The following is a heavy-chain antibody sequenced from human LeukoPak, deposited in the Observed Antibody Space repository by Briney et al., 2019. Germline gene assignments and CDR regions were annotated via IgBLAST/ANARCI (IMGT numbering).Heavy chain of an antibody. D-gene: IGHD5-18*01. CDR1: GGTFSSYA. Sequence: GASVKVSCTASGGTFSSYAISWVRQAPGQGLEWMGGIIPIFGTANYAQKCQGRVTITTDESTSTAYMELSSLRSEDTAVYYCARAFYGYYSPVYYYYYMDVWGKGTTVTVSS. CDR3: ARAFYGYYSPVYYYYYMDV. J-gene: IGHJ6*03. CDR2: IIPIFGTA. V-gene: IGHV1-69*05.